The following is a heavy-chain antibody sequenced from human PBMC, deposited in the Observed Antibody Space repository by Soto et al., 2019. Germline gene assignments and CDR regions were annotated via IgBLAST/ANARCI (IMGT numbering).Heavy chain of an antibody. V-gene: IGHV4-34*01. CDR2: INHSGSA. CDR1: GGSFSGYY. Sequence: PSETLSLTCAVYGGSFSGYYWSWIRQPPGKGLEWIGEINHSGSANYNPSLKSRVTISVDTSKNQFSLKLSSVTAADTAVYYCARGGSGWYGGDYFDYWGQGTLVTVSS. D-gene: IGHD6-19*01. J-gene: IGHJ4*02. CDR3: ARGGSGWYGGDYFDY.